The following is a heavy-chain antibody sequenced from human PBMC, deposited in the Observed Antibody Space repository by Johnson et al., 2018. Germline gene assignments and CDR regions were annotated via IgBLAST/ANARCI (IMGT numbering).Heavy chain of an antibody. Sequence: QVQLVQSGGGVVQPGRSLRLSCAASGFSFSSYGMHWVRQAPGKGLEWVAFISYDESNREYADSVKGRFTISRDNPKNTLFLQMNSRRAEDTAVYYCAKAIAAAPYYFYMDVWGKGTTVTVSS. V-gene: IGHV3-30*18. CDR1: GFSFSSYG. CDR3: AKAIAAAPYYFYMDV. D-gene: IGHD6-25*01. CDR2: ISYDESNR. J-gene: IGHJ6*03.